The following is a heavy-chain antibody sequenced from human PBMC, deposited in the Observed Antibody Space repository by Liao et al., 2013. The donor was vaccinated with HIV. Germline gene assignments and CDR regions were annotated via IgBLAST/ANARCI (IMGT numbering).Heavy chain of an antibody. CDR2: IYDSGST. V-gene: IGHV4-59*01. J-gene: IGHJ5*02. CDR3: ASSYYDFWSGTPGWFDP. CDR1: GGSISSYY. D-gene: IGHD3-3*01. Sequence: QVQLQESGPGLVKPSETLSLNCTVSGGSISSYYWSWIRQPPGKGLEWIGYIYDSGSTNYNPSLKSRVTISVDTSKNQFSLNLSSVTAADTAVYYCASSYYDFWSGTPGWFDPWGQGTLVTVSS.